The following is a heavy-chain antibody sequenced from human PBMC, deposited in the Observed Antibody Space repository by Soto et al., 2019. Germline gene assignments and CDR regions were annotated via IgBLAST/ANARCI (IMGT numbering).Heavy chain of an antibody. V-gene: IGHV3-33*01. J-gene: IGHJ4*02. CDR2: IWFDGSNK. CDR3: ARESDEYYSDY. Sequence: QVQLVESGGGVVQPGRSLRLSCAASGFTFSNYGMHWVRQAPGKGLEWVATIWFDGSNKYYADSVKGRFAISRDNSKNTLYLQIYSLRDEDTAVYYCARESDEYYSDYWGQGTLVTVSS. CDR1: GFTFSNYG.